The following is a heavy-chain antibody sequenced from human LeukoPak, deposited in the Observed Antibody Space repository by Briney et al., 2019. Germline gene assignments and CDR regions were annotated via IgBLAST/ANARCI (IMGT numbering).Heavy chain of an antibody. D-gene: IGHD2-15*01. V-gene: IGHV3-9*01. CDR3: AKDNGGPAHYNFYSLDF. Sequence: PGRSLRLSCAASGFTFDDYAMHWVRQAPGKGLEWVSGVGWNSGIIGYADSVKGRFTISRDNAKNSLYLQMNSLRIEDTALYYCAKDNGGPAHYNFYSLDFWGKGTTVTVSS. J-gene: IGHJ6*03. CDR1: GFTFDDYA. CDR2: VGWNSGII.